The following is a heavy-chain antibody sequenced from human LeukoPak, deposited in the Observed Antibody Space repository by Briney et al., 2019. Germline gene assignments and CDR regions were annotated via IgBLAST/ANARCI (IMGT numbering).Heavy chain of an antibody. CDR3: ARLIPAAMNYGMDV. CDR1: GGTFSSYA. D-gene: IGHD2-2*01. V-gene: IGHV1-69*13. Sequence: ASVKVSCKASGGTFSSYAISWVRQAPGQGLEWMGGIIPIFGTANYAQKFQGRVTITADESTSTAYMELGSLRSEDTAVYYCARLIPAAMNYGMDVWGQGTTVTVSS. J-gene: IGHJ6*02. CDR2: IIPIFGTA.